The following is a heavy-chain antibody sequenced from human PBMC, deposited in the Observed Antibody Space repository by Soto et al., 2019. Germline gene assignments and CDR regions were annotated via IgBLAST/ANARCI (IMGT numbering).Heavy chain of an antibody. CDR1: GFTFSSYG. D-gene: IGHD3-3*01. CDR2: IWYDGSNK. Sequence: PGGSLRLSCAASGFTFSSYGMHWVRQAPGKGLEWVAVIWYDGSNKYYADSVKGRFTISRDNSKNTLYLQMNSLRAEDTAVYYCARDREYYDFWSGYYKDYYYGMDVWGQGTTVTVSS. J-gene: IGHJ6*02. CDR3: ARDREYYDFWSGYYKDYYYGMDV. V-gene: IGHV3-33*01.